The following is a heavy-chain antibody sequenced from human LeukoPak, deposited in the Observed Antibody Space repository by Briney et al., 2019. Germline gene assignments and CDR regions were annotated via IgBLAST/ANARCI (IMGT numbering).Heavy chain of an antibody. CDR1: GYTFTSYA. CDR2: INGVNGNT. Sequence: GASVKVSCKASGYTFTSYAMHWVRQAPGQRLEWMGWINGVNGNTKYSQKFQGRVTITRDTSASTAYMELSSLRSEDTAVYYCAREPEYNWNGYADYWGQEPWSPSPQ. D-gene: IGHD1-20*01. J-gene: IGHJ4*01. V-gene: IGHV1-3*01. CDR3: AREPEYNWNGYADY.